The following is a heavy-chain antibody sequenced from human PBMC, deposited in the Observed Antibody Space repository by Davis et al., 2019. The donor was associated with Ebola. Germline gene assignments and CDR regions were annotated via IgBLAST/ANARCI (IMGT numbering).Heavy chain of an antibody. V-gene: IGHV1-69*06. D-gene: IGHD7-27*01. J-gene: IGHJ6*02. CDR2: IIPIFDTT. CDR1: GDTFNSYV. Sequence: AASVKVSCKASGDTFNSYVISWVRQAPGQGLEWMGGIIPIFDTTNYAQQFQGRVTITADKSTSTAYMEVSSLRSGDTAVYYCARALGSYYHYLDMDVWGQGTTVTVSS. CDR3: ARALGSYYHYLDMDV.